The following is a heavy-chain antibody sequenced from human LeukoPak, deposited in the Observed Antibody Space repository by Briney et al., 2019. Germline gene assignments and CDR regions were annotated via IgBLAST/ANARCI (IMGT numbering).Heavy chain of an antibody. D-gene: IGHD6-13*01. CDR1: VFTFSHYA. CDR2: ISGSGGST. V-gene: IGHV3-23*01. CDR3: AKILAAAGTGFDY. Sequence: PGWSLRLSCPSSVFTFSHYARSGLRQAPARGLEWVSAISGSGGSTYYADAVEGLFTISRDNSKNTLYLQMNSLRAEDTAVYYGAKILAAAGTGFDYWGQGTLVTVSS. J-gene: IGHJ4*02.